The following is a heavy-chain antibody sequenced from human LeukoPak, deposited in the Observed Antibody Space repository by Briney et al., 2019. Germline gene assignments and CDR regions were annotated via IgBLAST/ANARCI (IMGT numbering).Heavy chain of an antibody. CDR3: ARDHDDSNNRFDP. J-gene: IGHJ5*02. Sequence: HPSETLSLTCTVSGGSISSHYWSWIRQPPGKGLEWIGYIYYSGSTNYNPSRKSPVTISVDTSKNQFSLKLISVTPADTAVYYCARDHDDSNNRFDPWGQATLVTVSS. V-gene: IGHV4-59*11. CDR1: GGSISSHY. D-gene: IGHD1-1*01. CDR2: IYYSGST.